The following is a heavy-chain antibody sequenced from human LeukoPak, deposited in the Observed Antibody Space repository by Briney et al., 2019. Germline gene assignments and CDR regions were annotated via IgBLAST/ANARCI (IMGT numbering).Heavy chain of an antibody. D-gene: IGHD3-16*01. CDR1: GYTFTGYY. CDR3: ASMGTQTYYDYVWGSSRRYYFDY. Sequence: GASVKVSCKASGYTFTGYYMNWVRQAPGQGLEWMGWINPNSGRTNYAHNFQGRVTLTRDPSISTAYMELSRLRSDDTAVYYCASMGTQTYYDYVWGSSRRYYFDYWGQGTLVTVSS. J-gene: IGHJ4*02. V-gene: IGHV1-2*02. CDR2: INPNSGRT.